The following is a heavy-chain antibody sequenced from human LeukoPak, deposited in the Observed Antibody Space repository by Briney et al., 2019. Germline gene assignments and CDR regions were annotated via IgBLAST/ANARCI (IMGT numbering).Heavy chain of an antibody. D-gene: IGHD3-3*01. J-gene: IGHJ6*02. CDR2: IKSKTEGGTT. CDR3: TTEAFWKVDV. V-gene: IGHV3-15*01. CDR1: GFTFSNAW. Sequence: GGSLRLSCAASGFTFSNAWMSWVRQAPGKGLEWVGRIKSKTEGGTTDYAAPVKGRFTTSRDDSKNTLYLQVNSLKTEDTAVYYCTTEAFWKVDVWGQGTTVTVSS.